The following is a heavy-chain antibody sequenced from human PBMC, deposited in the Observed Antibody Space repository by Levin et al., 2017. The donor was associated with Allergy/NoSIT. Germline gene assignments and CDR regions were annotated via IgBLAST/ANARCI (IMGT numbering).Heavy chain of an antibody. V-gene: IGHV3-30*18. D-gene: IGHD2-21*01. CDR1: GFTFSTYG. CDR2: ITSADSHR. J-gene: IGHJ6*02. Sequence: SCAASGFTFSTYGMHWVRQAPGQGLEWVALITSADSHRFYADSVKGRFTVSRDNSKNTLYLEMNSLRVDDSAVYYCAKGGDMDVWGPGTTVTVSS. CDR3: AKGGDMDV.